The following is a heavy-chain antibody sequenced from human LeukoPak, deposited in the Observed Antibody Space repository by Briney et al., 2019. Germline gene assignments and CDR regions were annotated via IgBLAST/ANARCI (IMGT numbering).Heavy chain of an antibody. CDR1: GGSISSYY. Sequence: SETLSLTCTVSGGSISSYYWSWIRQPPGKGLEWIGYIYYSGSTNYNPSLKSRVTISVDTSKNQFSLKLSSVTAADTAVYYCARHGRGYSGYDKYYFDYWGQGTLVTVSS. CDR3: ARHGRGYSGYDKYYFDY. J-gene: IGHJ4*02. V-gene: IGHV4-59*08. D-gene: IGHD5-12*01. CDR2: IYYSGST.